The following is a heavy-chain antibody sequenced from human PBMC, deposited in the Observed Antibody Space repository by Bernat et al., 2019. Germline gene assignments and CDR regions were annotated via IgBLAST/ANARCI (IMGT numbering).Heavy chain of an antibody. Sequence: VQLVESGGGVVQPGRSLRLSCAASGFTFSSYGMHWVRQAPGKGLEWVAVISYDGSNKYYADSVKGRFTISRDNSKNTLYLQMNSLRAEDTAVYYCAKDVVYDYVWGSAFDYWGQGTLVTVSS. CDR3: AKDVVYDYVWGSAFDY. D-gene: IGHD3-16*01. CDR1: GFTFSSYG. CDR2: ISYDGSNK. V-gene: IGHV3-30*18. J-gene: IGHJ4*02.